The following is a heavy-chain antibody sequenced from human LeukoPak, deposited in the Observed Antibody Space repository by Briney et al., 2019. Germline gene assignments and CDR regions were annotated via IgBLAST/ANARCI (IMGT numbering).Heavy chain of an antibody. Sequence: SETLSLTCTVSGGSISSSPYYWGWIRQPPGKGLEWIGSIYYSGTTHYNPSLESRVTISVDTSKNQFSLKLSSVTAADTAVYYCASVAAAGVYYFDYWGQGTLVTVSS. CDR2: IYYSGTT. CDR3: ASVAAAGVYYFDY. J-gene: IGHJ4*02. D-gene: IGHD6-13*01. CDR1: GGSISSSPYY. V-gene: IGHV4-39*01.